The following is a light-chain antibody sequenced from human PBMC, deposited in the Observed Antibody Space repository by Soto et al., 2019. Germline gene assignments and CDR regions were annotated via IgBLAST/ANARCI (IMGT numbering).Light chain of an antibody. V-gene: IGLV2-14*01. CDR1: SSDVGGFEY. J-gene: IGLJ1*01. CDR3: GSIKRSSTSV. Sequence: QSVLSQPASVSGSPGQSITISCTGTSSDVGGFEYVSWYQHQPGKAPKLIIYDVTKRPSGVSNRFSGSKSGNTASLTISGIQAEEEGAYYSGSIKRSSTSVFGTGTKGTVL. CDR2: DVT.